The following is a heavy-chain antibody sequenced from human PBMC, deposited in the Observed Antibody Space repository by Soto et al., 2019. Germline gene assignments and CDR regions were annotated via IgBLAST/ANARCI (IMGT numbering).Heavy chain of an antibody. Sequence: EVQLVESGGGLVQPGGSLRLSCAASGFTFNSYWMSCVRQAPGKGLEWVANIKEDGSERYYLDSVKGRFTISRDNAKNSLYLQMDSLRAEDTAVYYCARATGADKEDYWGQGTLVTVSS. CDR1: GFTFNSYW. CDR3: ARATGADKEDY. J-gene: IGHJ4*02. V-gene: IGHV3-7*04. D-gene: IGHD3-10*01. CDR2: IKEDGSER.